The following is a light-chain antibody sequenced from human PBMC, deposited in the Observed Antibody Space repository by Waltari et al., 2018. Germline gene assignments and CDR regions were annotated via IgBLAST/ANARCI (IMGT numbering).Light chain of an antibody. CDR2: EVT. CDR1: STDVGTYYL. CDR3: CSYAGSTTCGV. J-gene: IGLJ2*01. Sequence: QSALTQPASVSGSPGQSITISCTGCSTDVGTYYLVSWYQQYPGIAPKLLIYEVTKRRSGVSNRFSGARSGNTASRTISVLQAEDEAEYYGCSYAGSTTCGVCGGGTNLAVL. V-gene: IGLV2-23*02.